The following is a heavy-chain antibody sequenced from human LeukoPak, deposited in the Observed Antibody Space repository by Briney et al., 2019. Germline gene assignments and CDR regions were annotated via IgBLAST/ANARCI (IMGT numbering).Heavy chain of an antibody. V-gene: IGHV3-69-1*01. CDR2: ISSSSTI. Sequence: GGSLRLSCAASGFTFNNYYMSWVRQAPGKGLECVSCISSSSTIYYADSVKGRFTISRDKAKNSLYLRMNALRAEDTAVYYCARSVDVDYWGQGILVTVSP. CDR1: GFTFNNYY. J-gene: IGHJ4*02. CDR3: ARSVDVDY. D-gene: IGHD5-24*01.